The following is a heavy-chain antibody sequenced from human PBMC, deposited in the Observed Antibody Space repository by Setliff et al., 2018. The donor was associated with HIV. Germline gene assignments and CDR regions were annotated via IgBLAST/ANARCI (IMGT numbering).Heavy chain of an antibody. D-gene: IGHD1-26*01. Sequence: ASVKVSCKASGYTFSAYYLHWVRRAPGQGLEWMGWINPNSGATNYAHNFQGRVTMTRDTSISTAYMDLSSPTSDDTAVYYCVLASIVSTARWNHWGRGTLVTVSS. CDR3: VLASIVSTARWNH. J-gene: IGHJ5*02. CDR2: INPNSGAT. CDR1: GYTFSAYY. V-gene: IGHV1-2*02.